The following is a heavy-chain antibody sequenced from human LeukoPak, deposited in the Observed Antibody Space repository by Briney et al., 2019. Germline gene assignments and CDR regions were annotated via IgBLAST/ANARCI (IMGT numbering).Heavy chain of an antibody. CDR1: GGTFSSYA. CDR3: ARWEMATIGDY. D-gene: IGHD5-24*01. J-gene: IGHJ4*02. V-gene: IGHV1-69*04. CDR2: IIPILGIA. Sequence: SVKVSCKASGGTFSSYAISWVRRAPGQGLEWMGRIIPILGIANYAQKFQGRVTITADKSTSTVYMELSSLRSEDTAVYYCARWEMATIGDYWGQGTLVTASS.